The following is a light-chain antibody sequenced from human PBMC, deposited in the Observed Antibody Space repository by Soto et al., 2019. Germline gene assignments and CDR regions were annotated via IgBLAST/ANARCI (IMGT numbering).Light chain of an antibody. Sequence: EVVMTQSPATLSVSPGERATLSCRASQSVSRNLAWYQQKPGQAPRLLVYGASTRATGIPARFSGSGSGTEFTLTISSLQSEDFAVYYCQQYVSSPRTFGQGTKVEIK. CDR1: QSVSRN. V-gene: IGKV3-15*01. CDR3: QQYVSSPRT. CDR2: GAS. J-gene: IGKJ1*01.